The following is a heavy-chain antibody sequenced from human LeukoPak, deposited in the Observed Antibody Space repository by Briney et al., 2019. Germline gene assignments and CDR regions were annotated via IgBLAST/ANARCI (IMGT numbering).Heavy chain of an antibody. CDR3: ARDSGTTGEVKFDP. J-gene: IGHJ5*02. CDR2: IYYSGST. CDR1: GGSISSYY. Sequence: SETLSLTCTVSGGSISSYYWGWIRQTPGKGLEWIGSIYYSGSTYYNPSLKSRVTISVDTSKNQFSLKLSSVTTADTAVYYCARDSGTTGEVKFDPWGQGTLVTVSS. D-gene: IGHD3-10*01. V-gene: IGHV4-59*01.